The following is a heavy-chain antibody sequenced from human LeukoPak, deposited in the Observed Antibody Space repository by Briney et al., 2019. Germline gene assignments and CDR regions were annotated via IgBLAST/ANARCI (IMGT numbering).Heavy chain of an antibody. CDR2: IYSGGST. Sequence: GGSLRLSCAASGFIVSSNYMSWVRQAPGKGLEWVSVIYSGGSTYYADSVRGRFTISRDNSKNTVYLQMNSLRAEDTAVYYCARRAYGMDVWGQGTTVTVSS. V-gene: IGHV3-53*01. CDR1: GFIVSSNY. J-gene: IGHJ6*02. CDR3: ARRAYGMDV.